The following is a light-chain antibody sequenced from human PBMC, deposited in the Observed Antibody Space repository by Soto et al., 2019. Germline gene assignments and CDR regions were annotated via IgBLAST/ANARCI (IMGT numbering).Light chain of an antibody. Sequence: VLTQSPASLSLSPGERATLSCRASQSVSGYLAWYQQKPGQAPRILIYDVSNRATGIPARFSASGSGTDFTLTIRGLEHQDFAVYYCQQRQTFGQGTKVDIK. J-gene: IGKJ1*01. CDR3: QQRQT. CDR1: QSVSGY. V-gene: IGKV3-11*01. CDR2: DVS.